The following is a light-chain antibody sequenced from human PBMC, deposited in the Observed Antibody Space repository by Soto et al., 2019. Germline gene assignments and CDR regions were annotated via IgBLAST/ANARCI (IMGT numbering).Light chain of an antibody. CDR1: QTVRNNY. Sequence: EFVLTQSPGTLSLSPGERATLSCRASQTVRNNYLAWYQQKPGQAPRLRIYDASSRATGIPDRFSGGGSGTDFTLTISRLEPEDFAVYYCQQFSSYPLTFGGGTKVEIK. CDR2: DAS. V-gene: IGKV3-20*01. CDR3: QQFSSYPLT. J-gene: IGKJ4*01.